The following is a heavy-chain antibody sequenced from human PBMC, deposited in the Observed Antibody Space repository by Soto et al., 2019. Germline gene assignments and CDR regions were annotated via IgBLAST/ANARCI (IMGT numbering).Heavy chain of an antibody. CDR2: IYYNGNT. CDR3: ERSVTP. J-gene: IGHJ5*02. D-gene: IGHD3-16*02. CDR1: GASISSYY. V-gene: IGHV4-59*12. Sequence: SETLSLTCTVSGASISSYYWNWIRQSPGKGLEWIGHIYYNGNTKYNPFLESRLTISVDTSKNQFSLKLSSVTAADTAVYYCERSVTPWGQGTLVTVSS.